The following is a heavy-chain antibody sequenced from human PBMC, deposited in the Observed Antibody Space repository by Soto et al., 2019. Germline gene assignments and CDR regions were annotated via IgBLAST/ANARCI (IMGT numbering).Heavy chain of an antibody. Sequence: QVQLQESGPGLVKPSQTLSLTCTVSGGSISSGGYYWSWIRQHPGKGLEWIGYIYYSGSTYYNPSLKSRVTISVDTSKNQFSLKLSSVTAADTAVYYCARVYDSSGYYSLHFDYWGQETLVTVSS. D-gene: IGHD3-22*01. CDR2: IYYSGST. CDR3: ARVYDSSGYYSLHFDY. J-gene: IGHJ4*02. V-gene: IGHV4-31*03. CDR1: GGSISSGGYY.